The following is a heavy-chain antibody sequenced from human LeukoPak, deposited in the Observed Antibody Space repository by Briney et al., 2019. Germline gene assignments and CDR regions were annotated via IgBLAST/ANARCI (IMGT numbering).Heavy chain of an antibody. CDR2: INSSGGGT. D-gene: IGHD2-15*01. Sequence: ASVTVSCTASGYTFTSYCMHWVRQAPGQGLEWMGIINSSGGGTSYAQKFQGRVTMTRDTSTSTVYMELSSLRSDDTAVYYCARADINYYYGMDVWGQGTTVTVAS. V-gene: IGHV1-46*01. CDR3: ARADINYYYGMDV. J-gene: IGHJ6*02. CDR1: GYTFTSYC.